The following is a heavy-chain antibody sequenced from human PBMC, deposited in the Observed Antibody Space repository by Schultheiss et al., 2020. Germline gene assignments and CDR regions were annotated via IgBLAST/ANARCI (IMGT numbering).Heavy chain of an antibody. V-gene: IGHV3-23*01. Sequence: GESLKISCAASGFTFNNYAMNWVRQAPGKGLEWVSAISGSDGTTYYADSVKGRFTISRDNSKNTLYLQMNSLRVEDTAIYYCAKERGYNYGSPSHFDYWGQGALVTVSS. J-gene: IGHJ4*02. CDR1: GFTFNNYA. D-gene: IGHD5-18*01. CDR3: AKERGYNYGSPSHFDY. CDR2: ISGSDGTT.